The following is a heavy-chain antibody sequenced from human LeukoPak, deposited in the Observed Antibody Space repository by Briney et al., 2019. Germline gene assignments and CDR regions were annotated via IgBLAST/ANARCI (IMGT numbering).Heavy chain of an antibody. V-gene: IGHV3-21*01. Sequence: GGSLRLSCAASGFTFSSYSMNWVRQAPGKGLEGVSSISSSSSYIYYADSVKGRFTISRDNAKNSLYLQMNSLRAEDTAVYYCARDLDCSSPSCPPGYWGQGTLVTVSS. D-gene: IGHD2-2*01. CDR3: ARDLDCSSPSCPPGY. J-gene: IGHJ4*02. CDR2: ISSSSSYI. CDR1: GFTFSSYS.